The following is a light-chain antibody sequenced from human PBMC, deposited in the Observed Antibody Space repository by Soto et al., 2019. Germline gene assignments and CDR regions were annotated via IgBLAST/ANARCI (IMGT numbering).Light chain of an antibody. V-gene: IGLV2-14*03. CDR3: ISYTSSSNWV. J-gene: IGLJ3*02. CDR1: SSDVGGYNY. CDR2: DVT. Sequence: QSALTQHASVSGSPGQSITISCTGTSSDVGGYNYVSWYQQHPGKVPKLMICDVTNRPPGVANRFSGSKSGNTASLTISGLQTEDDADYYCISYTSSSNWVFGGGTKLTVL.